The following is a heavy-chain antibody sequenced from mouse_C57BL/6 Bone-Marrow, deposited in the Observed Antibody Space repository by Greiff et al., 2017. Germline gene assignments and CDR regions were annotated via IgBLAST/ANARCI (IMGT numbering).Heavy chain of an antibody. J-gene: IGHJ4*01. CDR2: IDPSDSNT. CDR3: AREGYSNYPHYYAMDY. CDR1: GYTFTSYW. Sequence: QVQLQQPGAELVMPGASVKLSCKASGYTFTSYWMHWVKQRPGQGLEWIGEIDPSDSNTNYNQKFKGKSTLTVDKSSSTAYLQLSSLTSEDSAVYDCAREGYSNYPHYYAMDYWGQGTSVTVSA. V-gene: IGHV1-69*01. D-gene: IGHD2-5*01.